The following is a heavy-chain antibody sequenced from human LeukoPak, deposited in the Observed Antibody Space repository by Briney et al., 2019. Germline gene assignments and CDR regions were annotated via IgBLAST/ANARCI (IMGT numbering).Heavy chain of an antibody. Sequence: KPGGSLRLSCAASGYTFSSYSMNWVRQAPGKGLEWVSAISGSGASTHYADSVKGRFTISRDNAKNSLDLQMNSLRAEDTAVYYCARGVRGSYRYEAYYFDYWGQGTLVAVSS. J-gene: IGHJ4*02. CDR3: ARGVRGSYRYEAYYFDY. V-gene: IGHV3-21*01. CDR2: ISGSGAST. CDR1: GYTFSSYS. D-gene: IGHD3-16*02.